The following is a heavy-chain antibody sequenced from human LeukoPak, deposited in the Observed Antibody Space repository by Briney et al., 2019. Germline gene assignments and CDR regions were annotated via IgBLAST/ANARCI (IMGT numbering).Heavy chain of an antibody. CDR3: AKDRQGYYGSGSLDAFDI. V-gene: IGHV3-9*01. CDR2: ISWNSGSI. D-gene: IGHD3-10*01. CDR1: GFTFDDYA. Sequence: GGSLRLSCAASGFTFDDYAMHWVRQAPGKGLEWVSGISWNSGSIGYADSVKGRFTISRDNAKNSLYLQMNSLRAEDTALYYCAKDRQGYYGSGSLDAFDIWGQGTMVTVSS. J-gene: IGHJ3*02.